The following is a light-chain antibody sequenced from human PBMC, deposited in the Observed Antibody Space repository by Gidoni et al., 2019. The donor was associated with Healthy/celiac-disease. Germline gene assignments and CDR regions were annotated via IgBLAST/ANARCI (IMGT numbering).Light chain of an antibody. CDR3: QQYYSTPYT. CDR2: WAS. Sequence: DIVMTQSPDYLAVSLGERATINCKSSQSVLYSSNNKNYLAWYQQKPGQPPKLLIYWASTRESGFPDRFRGSGSGTDFTLTISSLQAEDVAVYYCQQYYSTPYTFGQGTKLEIK. J-gene: IGKJ2*01. CDR1: QSVLYSSNNKNY. V-gene: IGKV4-1*01.